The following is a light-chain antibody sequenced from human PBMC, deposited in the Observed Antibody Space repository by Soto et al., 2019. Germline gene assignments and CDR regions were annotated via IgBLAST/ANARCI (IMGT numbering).Light chain of an antibody. Sequence: QSVLTQPASVSGSPGQSITISCTGTSSDVGGYNYVSWSQQHPGKAPQLMIYEVSNRPSRVSNRFSGSKSGNTASLTISGLQAEDEADYYCSSYTSSSTYVFGTGTKV. J-gene: IGLJ1*01. CDR2: EVS. CDR1: SSDVGGYNY. CDR3: SSYTSSSTYV. V-gene: IGLV2-14*01.